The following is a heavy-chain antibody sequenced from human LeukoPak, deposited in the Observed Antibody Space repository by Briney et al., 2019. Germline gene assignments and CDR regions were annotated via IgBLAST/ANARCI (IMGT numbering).Heavy chain of an antibody. J-gene: IGHJ3*02. V-gene: IGHV3-48*03. CDR2: ISSSGSTI. CDR3: ASAFLGGAFDI. CDR1: GFTFSSYE. D-gene: IGHD3-16*01. Sequence: PGGSLRLSCAASGFTFSSYEMNWVGQAPGKGREGVSYISSSGSTIYYADSVKGRFTISRDNAKNSLYLQMNSLRAEDTAVYYCASAFLGGAFDIWGQGTMVTVSS.